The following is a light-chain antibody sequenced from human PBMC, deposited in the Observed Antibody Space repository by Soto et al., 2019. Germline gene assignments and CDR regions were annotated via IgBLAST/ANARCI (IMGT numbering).Light chain of an antibody. Sequence: QSALTQPPSASGSPGQSVTISCPGTGSDVGNYNYVSWYQQHPGKAPKLMIYEVSKRPSGVPDRFSGSKSGNTASLTVSGLQAEDESDYYGSSYAATNNKGVFGAGTKLTVL. CDR3: SSYAATNNKGV. V-gene: IGLV2-8*01. J-gene: IGLJ1*01. CDR2: EVS. CDR1: GSDVGNYNY.